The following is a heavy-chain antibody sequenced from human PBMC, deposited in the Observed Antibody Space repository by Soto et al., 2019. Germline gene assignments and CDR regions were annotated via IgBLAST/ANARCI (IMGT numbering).Heavy chain of an antibody. Sequence: ASVKVSCNASGYTFTSYYMHWVRQAPGQGLEWMGIINPSGGSTSYAQKFQGRVTMTRDTSTSTVYMELSSLRSEDTAAYYCARPRPNYNGMDVWVQGVTVTASS. CDR2: INPSGGST. D-gene: IGHD6-6*01. J-gene: IGHJ6*01. V-gene: IGHV1-46*01. CDR3: ARPRPNYNGMDV. CDR1: GYTFTSYY.